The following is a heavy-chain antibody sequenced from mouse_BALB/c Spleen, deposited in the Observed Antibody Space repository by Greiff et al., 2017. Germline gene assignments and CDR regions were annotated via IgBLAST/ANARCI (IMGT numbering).Heavy chain of an antibody. CDR3: ARRDYGSSYSFAY. J-gene: IGHJ3*01. CDR1: GFTFSSYY. V-gene: IGHV5-6-2*01. Sequence: EVNLVESGGGLVKLGGSLKLSCAASGFTFSSYYMSWVRQTPEKRLELVAAINSNGGSTYYPDTVKGRFTISRDNAKNTLYLQMSSLKSEDTALYYCARRDYGSSYSFAYWGQGTLVTVSA. CDR2: INSNGGST. D-gene: IGHD1-1*01.